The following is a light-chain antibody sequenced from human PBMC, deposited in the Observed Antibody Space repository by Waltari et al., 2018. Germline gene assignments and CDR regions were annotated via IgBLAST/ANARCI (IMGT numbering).Light chain of an antibody. CDR2: AAS. V-gene: IGKV1-9*01. Sequence: DIQLTQSPSFLSASVGDRVPITCRASHIISSHLAWYQQEPGKAPKLLIYAASTLQTGVPSRFSGSGSGTEFTLRISSLQPEDFGSYYCQQLHAYPLSFGGGTKVEIK. CDR1: HIISSH. CDR3: QQLHAYPLS. J-gene: IGKJ4*01.